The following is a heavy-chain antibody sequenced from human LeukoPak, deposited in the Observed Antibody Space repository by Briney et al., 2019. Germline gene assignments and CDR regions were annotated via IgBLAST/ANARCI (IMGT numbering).Heavy chain of an antibody. D-gene: IGHD2-2*01. Sequence: GGSLRLSCAASGFTFSSYAMHWVRQAPGKGLEWVAVISYDGSNKYYADSVKGRFTISRDNSKNTLYLQMNSLRAEDTAVYYCARALYCSSTSCYGDYYYYGMDVWGQGTTVTVSS. J-gene: IGHJ6*02. CDR1: GFTFSSYA. CDR3: ARALYCSSTSCYGDYYYYGMDV. V-gene: IGHV3-30*04. CDR2: ISYDGSNK.